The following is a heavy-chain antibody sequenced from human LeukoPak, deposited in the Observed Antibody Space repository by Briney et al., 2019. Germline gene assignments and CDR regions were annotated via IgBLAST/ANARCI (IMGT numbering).Heavy chain of an antibody. CDR2: ISGNNGNT. CDR1: GYTFISYG. D-gene: IGHD3-16*01. CDR3: ARDRPFYTAGAFDI. V-gene: IGHV1-18*01. J-gene: IGHJ3*02. Sequence: ASVKVSCKASGYTFISYGISWVRQAPGQGLEWMGWISGNNGNTNYAQKLQSRVTMTTDTSTSTAYMELRSLRSDDTAVYYCARDRPFYTAGAFDIWGQGTMVTVSS.